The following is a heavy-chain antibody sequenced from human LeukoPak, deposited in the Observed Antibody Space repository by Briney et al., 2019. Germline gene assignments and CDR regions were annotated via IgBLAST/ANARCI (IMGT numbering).Heavy chain of an antibody. CDR1: GFTFSSYA. D-gene: IGHD1-26*01. CDR3: AKERVGPTTDSVLDY. CDR2: MSGSGGRT. J-gene: IGHJ4*02. V-gene: IGHV3-23*01. Sequence: PGGSLRLSCAASGFTFSSYAMSWVRQAPGKGLEWVSAMSGSGGRTYYTDSVKGRFTISRDNSKNTLYLQMNSLRAEDTAVYYCAKERVGPTTDSVLDYWGQGTLVTVSS.